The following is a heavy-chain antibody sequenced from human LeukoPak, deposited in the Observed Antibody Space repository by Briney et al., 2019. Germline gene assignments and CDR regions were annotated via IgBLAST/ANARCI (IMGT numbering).Heavy chain of an antibody. J-gene: IGHJ4*02. CDR1: GGTFSNFG. CDR3: AREGFCVGDTCHGRDKVLDY. Sequence: SVKVSCKASGGTFSNFGITWVRQAPGQGLEWMGRIISIFGTPDYAQKFQGRVTITTDESTSTAYMDLYSLRSEDTAVYYCAREGFCVGDTCHGRDKVLDYWGQGTLVTVSS. D-gene: IGHD2-15*01. CDR2: IISIFGTP. V-gene: IGHV1-69*05.